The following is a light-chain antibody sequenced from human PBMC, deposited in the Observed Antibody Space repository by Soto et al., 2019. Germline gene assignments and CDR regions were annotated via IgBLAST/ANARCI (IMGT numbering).Light chain of an antibody. CDR1: QSVNSN. J-gene: IGKJ4*01. CDR2: GIS. Sequence: ELVMTQSPAILSVSPGESATLSCRASQSVNSNYLAWYQQHPGQPPRLLIYGISTRATGIPARFSGSGSGTEFSLTISSLQSEDFAVYYCQQRSSWPPPTFGGGTKVDIK. CDR3: QQRSSWPPPT. V-gene: IGKV3-15*01.